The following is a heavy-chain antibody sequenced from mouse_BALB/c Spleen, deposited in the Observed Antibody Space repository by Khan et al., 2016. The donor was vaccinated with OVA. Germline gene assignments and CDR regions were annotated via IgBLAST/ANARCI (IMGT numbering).Heavy chain of an antibody. CDR2: IWAGGST. CDR1: GFSLTSYG. D-gene: IGHD1-2*01. CDR3: AKGTTATPY. Sequence: QMQLVESGPGLVAPSQSLSITCTVSGFSLTSYGVHWVRQPPGKGLEWLGIIWAGGSTNYNSAPMSRLSISKDNSKSQVLLKMNSLQTDDTAMYYCAKGTTATPYWGQGTLVTVSA. J-gene: IGHJ3*01. V-gene: IGHV2-9*02.